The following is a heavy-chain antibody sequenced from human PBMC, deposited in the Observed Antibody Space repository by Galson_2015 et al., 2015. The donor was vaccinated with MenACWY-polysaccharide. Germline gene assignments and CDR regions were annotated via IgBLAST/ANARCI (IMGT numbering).Heavy chain of an antibody. CDR3: GRVVGPPAVAVIGPAGRSFDH. V-gene: IGHV4-39*07. D-gene: IGHD6-13*01. Sequence: ESLSLTCSVSGGSISRSSYYWGWFRQPPGQGLEWIGNIDDSGRTYYNPSLRSRVAKSTDTSRNQFSLKVRSVSAADTAFYYCGRVVGPPAVAVIGPAGRSFDHWGQGTLVTVSS. J-gene: IGHJ4*02. CDR1: GGSISRSSYY. CDR2: IDDSGRT.